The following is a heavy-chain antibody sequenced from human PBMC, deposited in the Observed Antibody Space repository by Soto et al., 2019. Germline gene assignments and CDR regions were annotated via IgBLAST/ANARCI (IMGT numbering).Heavy chain of an antibody. J-gene: IGHJ3*02. D-gene: IGHD3-22*01. CDR2: IYYSGNT. Sequence: QLQLQESGPGLAKPSETLSLTCNVSGGSISSSSYFWDWIRQPPGKALEWIGSIYYSGNTYYNPSLKSRVTVYVDRSKNQFSLKLSSVTAADTALYYCARRMKDSSSAGGFDIWGQGTMVTVSS. V-gene: IGHV4-39*01. CDR1: GGSISSSSYF. CDR3: ARRMKDSSSAGGFDI.